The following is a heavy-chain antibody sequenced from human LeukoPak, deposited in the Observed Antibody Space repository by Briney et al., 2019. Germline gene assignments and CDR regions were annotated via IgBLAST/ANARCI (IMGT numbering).Heavy chain of an antibody. CDR1: GFTFSSYA. Sequence: TGGSLRLSCAASGFTFSSYAINWVRQVPGKGLEWLSAISGSGGHIYYADSLKGRFTISRDNSKNTAYLEMNSLRAEDTAVYHCAKIMGSNPSTAYFAYWGQGTLVTVSS. J-gene: IGHJ4*02. CDR2: ISGSGGHI. V-gene: IGHV3-23*01. D-gene: IGHD6-6*01. CDR3: AKIMGSNPSTAYFAY.